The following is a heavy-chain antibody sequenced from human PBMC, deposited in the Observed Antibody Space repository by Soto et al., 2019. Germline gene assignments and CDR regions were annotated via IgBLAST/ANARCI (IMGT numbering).Heavy chain of an antibody. CDR1: GFTFSSYA. D-gene: IGHD3-22*01. Sequence: VQLLESGGGLVQPGGSLRLSCAASGFTFSSYAMSWVRQAPGKGLEWVSAISGSGGSTYYADSVKGRFTISRDNSKNTLYLQMNSLRAEDTAVYYCAKVTKYYYDSSGYDDAFDIWGQGTMVTVSS. CDR2: ISGSGGST. J-gene: IGHJ3*02. CDR3: AKVTKYYYDSSGYDDAFDI. V-gene: IGHV3-23*01.